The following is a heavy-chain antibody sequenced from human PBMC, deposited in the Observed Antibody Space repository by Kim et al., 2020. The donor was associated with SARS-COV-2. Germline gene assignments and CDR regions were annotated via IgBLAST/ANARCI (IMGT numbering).Heavy chain of an antibody. CDR1: GFTFRSYA. CDR2: ISYGGNNQ. CDR3: ARDQSPQSGYDNFYYGMDV. J-gene: IGHJ6*02. Sequence: GGSLRLSCVVSGFTFRSYAMHWVRQAPGKGLEWVSLISYGGNNQYHADSVKGRFTISRDNSKNTLFLQMNSLRAEDTAVYYCARDQSPQSGYDNFYYGMDVWGQGTTVTVSS. V-gene: IGHV3-30*04. D-gene: IGHD5-12*01.